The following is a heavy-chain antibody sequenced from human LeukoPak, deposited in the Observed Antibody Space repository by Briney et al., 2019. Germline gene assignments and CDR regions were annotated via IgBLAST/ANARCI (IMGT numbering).Heavy chain of an antibody. CDR2: IYPGDSDT. V-gene: IGHV5-51*01. D-gene: IGHD4-11*01. Sequence: GESLKISCKGSGYSFTSDWIGWVRQMPGKGLEWMGIIYPGDSDTRYSPSFQGQVTISADKSISTAYLQWSSLKASDTAMYYCARQTTVTAAGLVYWGKGTLVTVSS. CDR3: ARQTTVTAAGLVY. J-gene: IGHJ4*02. CDR1: GYSFTSDW.